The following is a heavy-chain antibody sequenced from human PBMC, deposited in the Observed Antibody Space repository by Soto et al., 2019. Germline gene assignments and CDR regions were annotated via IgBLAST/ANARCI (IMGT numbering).Heavy chain of an antibody. D-gene: IGHD2-15*01. CDR2: ITWNSGMI. J-gene: IGHJ4*02. CDR1: GFTFDDYA. V-gene: IGHV3-9*01. CDR3: AKEVGYCSGGTCSYFDY. Sequence: ESGGGLVQPGRSLRLSCAASGFTFDDYAMHWVRQAPGKGLEWVSGITWNSGMIFYADSVKGRFTISRDNAKNSLYLQMNSLRTEDTALYYCAKEVGYCSGGTCSYFDYWGQGTLVTVSS.